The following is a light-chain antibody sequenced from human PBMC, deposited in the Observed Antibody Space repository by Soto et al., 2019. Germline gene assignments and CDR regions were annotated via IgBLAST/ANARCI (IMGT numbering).Light chain of an antibody. V-gene: IGLV2-14*03. CDR1: SSDVGGYNY. Sequence: QSALTQPASVSGSPGQSITISCTGTSSDVGGYNYVSWYQHHPGKAPKLMIFDVSNRPSGVSNRLSGSKSGNTASLTISGLQAEDEAEYYCSSYTSSSTVIFGGGTKLTVL. CDR2: DVS. J-gene: IGLJ2*01. CDR3: SSYTSSSTVI.